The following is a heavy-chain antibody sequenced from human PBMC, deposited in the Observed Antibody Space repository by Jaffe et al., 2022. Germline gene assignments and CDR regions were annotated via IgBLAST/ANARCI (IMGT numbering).Heavy chain of an antibody. CDR2: INPSGGST. V-gene: IGHV1-46*01. D-gene: IGHD2-21*02. CDR1: GYTFTSYY. CDR3: ARFREIVVVTATRPNYYFDY. J-gene: IGHJ4*02. Sequence: QVQLVQSGAEVKKPGASVKVSCKASGYTFTSYYMHWVRQAPGQGLEWMGIINPSGGSTSYAQKFQGRVTMTRDTSTSTVYMELSSLRSEDTAVYYCARFREIVVVTATRPNYYFDYWGQGTLVTVSS.